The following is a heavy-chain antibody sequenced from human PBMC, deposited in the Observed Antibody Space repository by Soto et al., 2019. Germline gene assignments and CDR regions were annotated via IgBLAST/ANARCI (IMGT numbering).Heavy chain of an antibody. CDR1: GFTFSTYW. V-gene: IGHV3-7*01. J-gene: IGHJ4*02. CDR3: SRSLNS. CDR2: INQDESEK. Sequence: EVQLMESGGGLVQPGGSLRLSCAASGFTFSTYWMDWVRQTPGKGLEWVANINQDESEKNYVDSVKGRFTISRDNAGNSLYLQMSRLTAEDSALYYCSRSLNSWGQGTLVTVSS.